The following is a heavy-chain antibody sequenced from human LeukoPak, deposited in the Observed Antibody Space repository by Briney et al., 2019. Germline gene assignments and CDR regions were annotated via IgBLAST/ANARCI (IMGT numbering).Heavy chain of an antibody. CDR3: AKDPNGDYVGAYDF. Sequence: GGSLRLSCAASGFTFSNYVMIWVRQAPRKGLEWVSTITGSGANTYYADSVTGRFTISRDNSKNTLFLQMNSLRAEDTAVYYCAKDPNGDYVGAYDFWGQGTMVSVSS. CDR2: ITGSGANT. J-gene: IGHJ3*01. V-gene: IGHV3-23*01. D-gene: IGHD4-17*01. CDR1: GFTFSNYV.